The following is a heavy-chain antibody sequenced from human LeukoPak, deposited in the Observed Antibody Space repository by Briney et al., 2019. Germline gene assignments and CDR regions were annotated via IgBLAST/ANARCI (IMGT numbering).Heavy chain of an antibody. D-gene: IGHD3-9*01. CDR3: ARGRGYDILTGYYGDY. J-gene: IGHJ4*02. V-gene: IGHV1-69*05. CDR2: IIPIFGTA. CDR1: GGTFSSYA. Sequence: SVKVSCKASGGTFSSYAISWVRQAPGQGLEWMGGIIPIFGTANYAQKFQGRVTITTDESTSTAYMELSSLRSEDTAVYYCARGRGYDILTGYYGDYWGQGTPVTVSS.